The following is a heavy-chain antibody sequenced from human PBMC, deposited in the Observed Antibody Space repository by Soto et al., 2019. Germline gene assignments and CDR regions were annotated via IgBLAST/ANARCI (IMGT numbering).Heavy chain of an antibody. D-gene: IGHD2-21*02. CDR3: AKELAYCGGDCYSPPYYYYGMDV. J-gene: IGHJ6*02. CDR1: GFSFSSDA. CDR2: ISYDGSNK. Sequence: QVQLVESGGAVVQPGRSLRLSCAASGFSFSSDAMHWVRQAPGKGLEWGAVISYDGSNKYYADSVKGRFTISRDNSKNTLYLQMNSLRAEDTAVYYCAKELAYCGGDCYSPPYYYYGMDVWGQGTTVTVSS. V-gene: IGHV3-30*04.